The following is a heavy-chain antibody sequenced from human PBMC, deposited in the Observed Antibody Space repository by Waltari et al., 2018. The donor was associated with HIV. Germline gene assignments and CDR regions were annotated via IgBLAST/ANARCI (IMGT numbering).Heavy chain of an antibody. J-gene: IGHJ4*02. CDR2: ISTYKGQT. D-gene: IGHD3-10*01. Sequence: QVHLVRPGAELRTPGASARVSCKASGYTFSNYGVTWVRQPPGQGLEWIGWISTYKGQTIYAPKFQDRIALTTDTPTSTAYLDLRSLRSDDTALYYCARGENNEHDTTGSDHWGQGTLLTVSS. CDR1: GYTFSNYG. V-gene: IGHV1-18*04. CDR3: ARGENNEHDTTGSDH.